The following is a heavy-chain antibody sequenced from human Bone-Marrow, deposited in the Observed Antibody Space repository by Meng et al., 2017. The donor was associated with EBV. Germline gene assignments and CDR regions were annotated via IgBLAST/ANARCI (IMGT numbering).Heavy chain of an antibody. Sequence: PQASGPGLGRPSGILTPPVTVSGGSISSSNSFWGVIRQPPGKGLEWIGIIYYSGITYHNPSLTGRVTISVDTSKNQFSLRLNSVTAADTAVYYCARHGGITYSNGWYYFDPWGQGTLVTVSS. CDR2: IYYSGIT. CDR3: ARHGGITYSNGWYYFDP. J-gene: IGHJ5*02. CDR1: GGSISSSNSF. V-gene: IGHV4-39*01. D-gene: IGHD6-19*01.